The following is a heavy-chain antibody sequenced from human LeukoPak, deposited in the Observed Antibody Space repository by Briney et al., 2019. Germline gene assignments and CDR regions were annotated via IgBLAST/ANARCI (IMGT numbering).Heavy chain of an antibody. Sequence: ASVKASCKASGYTFTSYGISWVRQAPGQGLEWMGWISAHHGDTNYAQNLQGRVSMTTDTSTSTAYMELRSLRSDDTAVYYCARRPGKNYYDSNGYGDYWGQETLVTVSS. V-gene: IGHV1-18*01. CDR3: ARRPGKNYYDSNGYGDY. CDR2: ISAHHGDT. D-gene: IGHD3-22*01. CDR1: GYTFTSYG. J-gene: IGHJ4*02.